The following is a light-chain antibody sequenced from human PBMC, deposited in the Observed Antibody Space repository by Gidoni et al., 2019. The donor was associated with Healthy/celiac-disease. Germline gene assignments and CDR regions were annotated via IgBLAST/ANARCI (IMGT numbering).Light chain of an antibody. CDR2: AAS. J-gene: IGKJ1*01. Sequence: IWVPQSPSLLSASTGDRVTIRCRLSQGSSSYLAWYQQKPGKAPELLIYAASTLQSGVPSRFSGSGSGTDFTLTISCLQSEDFATYYCQQYYSFPWTFGQGTKVEIK. CDR3: QQYYSFPWT. CDR1: QGSSSY. V-gene: IGKV1D-8*02.